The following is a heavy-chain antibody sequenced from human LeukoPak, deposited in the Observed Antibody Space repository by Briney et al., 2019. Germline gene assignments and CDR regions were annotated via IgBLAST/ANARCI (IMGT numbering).Heavy chain of an antibody. V-gene: IGHV1-8*01. CDR1: GYTFASYD. D-gene: IGHD2-2*01. Sequence: ASVKVSCKSSGYTFASYDINWVRQATGQGLEWMGWMNPNSGNTGYAQKFQGRVTMTRNTSISTAYMELSSLRSEDTAVYYCAGSATHDPGDTVVVSPAARYYGMDVWGQGTTVTVSS. CDR3: AGSATHDPGDTVVVSPAARYYGMDV. J-gene: IGHJ6*02. CDR2: MNPNSGNT.